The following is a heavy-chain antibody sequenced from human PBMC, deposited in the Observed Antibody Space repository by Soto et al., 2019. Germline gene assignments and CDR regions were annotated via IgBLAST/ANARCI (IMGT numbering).Heavy chain of an antibody. J-gene: IGHJ4*02. D-gene: IGHD1-20*01. V-gene: IGHV3-30-3*01. CDR2: ISYDGSNK. CDR1: GFTFSSYA. Sequence: SGGSLRLSCAASGFTFSSYAMHWVRQAPGKGLEWVAVISYDGSNKYYADSVKGRFTISRDNSKNTLYLQMNSLRAEDTAVYYCASCITGTDEGLDYWGQGTLVTVSS. CDR3: ASCITGTDEGLDY.